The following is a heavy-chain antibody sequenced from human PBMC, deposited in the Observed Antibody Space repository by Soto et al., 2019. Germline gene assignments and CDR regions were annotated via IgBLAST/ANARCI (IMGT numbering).Heavy chain of an antibody. J-gene: IGHJ4*02. V-gene: IGHV3-21*01. CDR2: ISSSSSYI. D-gene: IGHD2-2*01. CDR3: ARVRISKRLNCSSTSCYVKTFDY. CDR1: GFTFSSYS. Sequence: GGSLRLSCAASGFTFSSYSMNWVRQAPGKGLEWVSSISSSSSYIYYADSVKGRFTISRDNAKNSLYLQMNSLRAEDTAVYYCARVRISKRLNCSSTSCYVKTFDYWGQGTLVTVSS.